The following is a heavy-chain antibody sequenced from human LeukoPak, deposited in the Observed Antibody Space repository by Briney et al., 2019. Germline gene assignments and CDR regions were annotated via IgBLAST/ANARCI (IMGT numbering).Heavy chain of an antibody. CDR1: AGSFSGYY. J-gene: IGHJ6*03. D-gene: IGHD3-9*01. Sequence: SETLSLTCAVYAGSFSGYYWSWIRQPPGKGLEWIGEINHSGSTNYNPSLKSRVTISVDTSKNQFSLKLSSVTAADTAVYYCARGRYYDILTGYPRGRYMDVWGKGTTVTVSS. CDR2: INHSGST. V-gene: IGHV4-34*01. CDR3: ARGRYYDILTGYPRGRYMDV.